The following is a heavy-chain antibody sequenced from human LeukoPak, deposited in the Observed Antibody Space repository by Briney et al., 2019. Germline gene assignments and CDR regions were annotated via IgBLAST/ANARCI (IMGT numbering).Heavy chain of an antibody. CDR2: IWYDGSNK. D-gene: IGHD3-22*01. V-gene: IGHV3-33*06. J-gene: IGHJ4*02. CDR3: AKDPYYYDSSGLAPDY. Sequence: WRSLRLSFSASGFTFSSYGMHSVPQAPGKGLEWVAGIWYDGSNKSYGASVKGRFTISRDNSKNTLYLQMNSLRAEHTAVYYCAKDPYYYDSSGLAPDYWGQGTLVTVSS. CDR1: GFTFSSYG.